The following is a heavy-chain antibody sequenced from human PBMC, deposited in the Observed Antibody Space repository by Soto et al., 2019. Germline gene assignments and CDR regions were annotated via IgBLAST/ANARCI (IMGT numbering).Heavy chain of an antibody. CDR1: GYTFTSYA. D-gene: IGHD1-1*01. J-gene: IGHJ4*02. V-gene: IGHV1-3*05. CDR2: INGDNGNT. Sequence: QVQLVQSGAEEKKPGASVKVSCKASGYTFTSYAIHWVRQAPGQRLEWMGWINGDNGNTRYSQKFQGRVTITRDTSASTANMELSSLRSEDTAVYYCAREVLGGTGDFDCWGQGTLVSVSS. CDR3: AREVLGGTGDFDC.